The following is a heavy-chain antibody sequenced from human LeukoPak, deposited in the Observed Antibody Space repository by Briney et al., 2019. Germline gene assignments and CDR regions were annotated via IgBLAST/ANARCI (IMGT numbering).Heavy chain of an antibody. D-gene: IGHD3-3*02. CDR3: ARGVAFLEWSRGAFDI. CDR2: IYSGGST. V-gene: IGHV3-66*02. Sequence: GGSLRLSCAASGFTVSSNYMSWVRQAPGKGLEWVSVIYSGGSTYYADSVKGRFTISRDNSKNTLYLQMNSLRAEDTAVYYCARGVAFLEWSRGAFDIWGQGTMVTVSS. CDR1: GFTVSSNY. J-gene: IGHJ3*02.